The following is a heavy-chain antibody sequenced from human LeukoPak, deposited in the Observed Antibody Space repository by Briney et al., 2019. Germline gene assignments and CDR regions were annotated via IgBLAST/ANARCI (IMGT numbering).Heavy chain of an antibody. V-gene: IGHV3-23*01. CDR2: ISGSGGST. D-gene: IGHD3-10*01. Sequence: GGSLRLSCAASGFTFSNAWMSWVRQAPGKGLEWVSAISGSGGSTYYADSVKGRFTISRDNSKNTLYLQMNSLRAEDTAIYYCAKDPVPTYYGSGSADHWGQGTLVTVSS. CDR3: AKDPVPTYYGSGSADH. J-gene: IGHJ4*02. CDR1: GFTFSNAW.